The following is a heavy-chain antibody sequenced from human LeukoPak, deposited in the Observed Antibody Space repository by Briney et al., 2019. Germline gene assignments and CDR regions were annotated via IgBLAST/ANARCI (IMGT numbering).Heavy chain of an antibody. CDR3: AREAREVGYNWFDP. J-gene: IGHJ5*02. D-gene: IGHD3-16*01. CDR2: INPNNGAT. Sequence: ASVKVSCKTSGYTFTGYYMHWVRQAPGQGLEWMGWINPNNGATNSAQKFQGRLTMTRDTSISTAYMELSRLRSDDTAVYYCAREAREVGYNWFDPWGQGTLVTVSS. V-gene: IGHV1-2*02. CDR1: GYTFTGYY.